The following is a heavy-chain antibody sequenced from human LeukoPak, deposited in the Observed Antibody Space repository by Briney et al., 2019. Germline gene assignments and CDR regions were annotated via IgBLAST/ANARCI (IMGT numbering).Heavy chain of an antibody. CDR2: ISSRSTAI. D-gene: IGHD4-17*01. Sequence: GGSLRLSCAASGFSFSSYGMNWVRQTPGKGLEWVSSISSRSTAIYYADSVKGRFTISRDDAKNSLYLQMNSLRAEDTAMYYCAREPTVTTSGYWGQGTLVTVSS. J-gene: IGHJ4*02. V-gene: IGHV3-21*06. CDR3: AREPTVTTSGY. CDR1: GFSFSSYG.